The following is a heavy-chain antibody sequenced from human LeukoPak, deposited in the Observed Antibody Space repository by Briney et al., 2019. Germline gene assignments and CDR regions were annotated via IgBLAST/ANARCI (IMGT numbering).Heavy chain of an antibody. J-gene: IGHJ4*02. CDR1: GFTFSTYS. Sequence: GGSLRLSCAASGFTFSTYSLNWVRQAPGKGLEWVSYISSSSATIYYADSVKGRFTISRDNAKHSLYLQMNSLRAEDTAVYYCASEVDCGGDCYFAYWGQGTLDTVSS. CDR2: ISSSSATI. CDR3: ASEVDCGGDCYFAY. V-gene: IGHV3-48*04. D-gene: IGHD2-21*02.